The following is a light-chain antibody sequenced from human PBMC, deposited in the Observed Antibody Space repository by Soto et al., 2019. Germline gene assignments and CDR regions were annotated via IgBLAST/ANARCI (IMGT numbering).Light chain of an antibody. CDR2: GGS. J-gene: IGKJ5*01. Sequence: DIQMTQSPSSLSASVGDRVTITCRASQGIGSYLNWYQQKPGKAPNLLIHGGSILQSGVPPRFSGSGSGTDFTLTISRLEPEDFAVYYCQQYGSSITFGQGTRLEI. V-gene: IGKV1-39*01. CDR3: QQYGSSIT. CDR1: QGIGSY.